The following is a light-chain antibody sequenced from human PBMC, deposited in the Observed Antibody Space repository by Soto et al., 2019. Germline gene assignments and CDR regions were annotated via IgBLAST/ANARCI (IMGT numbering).Light chain of an antibody. CDR3: CSYAGSYTYV. Sequence: QSVLSQPRSVSGSPGQSVTISCTGTSTDVGAYNYVSWYQQHPGKAPKLMIYDVSKRPSGVPDRFSGSKSGNTASLTISGLQADDEADYYCCSYAGSYTYVFGSGTKVT. CDR1: STDVGAYNY. J-gene: IGLJ1*01. V-gene: IGLV2-11*01. CDR2: DVS.